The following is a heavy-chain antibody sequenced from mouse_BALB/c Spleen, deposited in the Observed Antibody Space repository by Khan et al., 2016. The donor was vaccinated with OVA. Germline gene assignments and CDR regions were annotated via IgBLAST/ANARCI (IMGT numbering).Heavy chain of an antibody. CDR2: ISTYYGDT. J-gene: IGHJ3*01. V-gene: IGHV1S137*01. CDR1: GYTFTDFS. Sequence: QVQLQQSGAELVRPGVSVKISCKASGYTFTDFSIHWVKQSHAKSLEWIGVISTYYGDTNYNQHFKGKATMTVDKSSSTAYMELASLTSEDSAIYYCSGGSSHFRFAYWGQGTMVTVSA. D-gene: IGHD1-1*01. CDR3: SGGSSHFRFAY.